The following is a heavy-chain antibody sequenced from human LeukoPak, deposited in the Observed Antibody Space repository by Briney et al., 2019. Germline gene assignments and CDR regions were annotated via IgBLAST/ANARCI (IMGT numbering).Heavy chain of an antibody. Sequence: PSETLSLTCAVYGGSFSGYYWSWIRQPPGKGLEWIGEINHSGSTNYNPSLKSRVTISVDTSKNQFSLKLSSVTAADTAVYYCARRNRYYYYYVDVWGKGTTVTVSS. D-gene: IGHD2/OR15-2a*01. CDR1: GGSFSGYY. V-gene: IGHV4-34*01. J-gene: IGHJ6*03. CDR3: ARRNRYYYYYVDV. CDR2: INHSGST.